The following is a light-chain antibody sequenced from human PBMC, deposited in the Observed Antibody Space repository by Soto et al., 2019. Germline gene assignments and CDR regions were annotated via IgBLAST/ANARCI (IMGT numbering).Light chain of an antibody. CDR3: QQRRNWPPIT. CDR2: DAS. CDR1: QSVSSY. V-gene: IGKV3-11*01. Sequence: EIVLTQSPATLSLSPLEIASGSFMASQSVSSYLAWYQQKPGQAPRLLIYDASNRATGIPARFSGSGFGTDFTLTISSLEPEDAAVYYCQQRRNWPPITFGQGTDWRL. J-gene: IGKJ5*01.